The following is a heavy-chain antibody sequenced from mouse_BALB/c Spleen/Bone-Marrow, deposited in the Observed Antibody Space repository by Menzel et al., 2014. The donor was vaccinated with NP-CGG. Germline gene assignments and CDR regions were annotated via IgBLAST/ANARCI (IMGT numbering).Heavy chain of an antibody. D-gene: IGHD1-1*01. CDR3: ARRATTVVATDY. CDR1: GYTFTSYW. J-gene: IGHJ2*01. V-gene: IGHV1S81*02. Sequence: QVQLQQSGAELVKPGASVKLSCKASGYTFTSYWMHWVKQRPGQGLEWIREVNPSNGRTNYNEKFKSKATLTVDESSSTAYMQLSSLTSEDSAVYYCARRATTVVATDYWGQGTTLTVSS. CDR2: VNPSNGRT.